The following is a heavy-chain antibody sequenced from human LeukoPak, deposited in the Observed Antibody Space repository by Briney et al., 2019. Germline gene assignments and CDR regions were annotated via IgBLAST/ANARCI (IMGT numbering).Heavy chain of an antibody. CDR1: GYRFTSYW. D-gene: IGHD1-26*01. Sequence: GEALKISFKGSGYRFTSYWIAWVRQIPGKGLAWMGIIYPGDSDTRYSRSFQGQVTISAHQSISTAYLQWSSLKASDTAMYYCARRYSGSLSSWFDPWGQGTLVTVSS. CDR3: ARRYSGSLSSWFDP. CDR2: IYPGDSDT. V-gene: IGHV5-51*01. J-gene: IGHJ5*02.